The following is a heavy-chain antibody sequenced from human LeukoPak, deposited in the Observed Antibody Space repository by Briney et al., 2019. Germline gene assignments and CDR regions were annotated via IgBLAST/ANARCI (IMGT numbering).Heavy chain of an antibody. CDR1: GYTFTSYG. CDR3: ARGARYDFWSGNIFGP. CDR2: ISAYNGNT. V-gene: IGHV1-18*01. Sequence: GASVKVSCKASGYTFTSYGISWVRQAPGQGLEWMGWISAYNGNTNYAQKLQGRVTMTTDTSTSTAYMELRSLRSDDTAVYYCARGARYDFWSGNIFGPWGQGTLVTVSS. D-gene: IGHD3-3*01. J-gene: IGHJ5*02.